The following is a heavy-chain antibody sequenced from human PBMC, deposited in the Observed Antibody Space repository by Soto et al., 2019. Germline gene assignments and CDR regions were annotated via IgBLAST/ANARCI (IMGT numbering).Heavy chain of an antibody. CDR1: GFTFSSYG. D-gene: IGHD4-17*01. J-gene: IGHJ4*02. V-gene: IGHV3-33*01. CDR3: ARDRTYGDYSAPHFDY. Sequence: GGSLRLSCAASGFTFSSYGMHWVRQAPGKGLEWVAVIWYDGSNKYYADSVKGRFTISRDNSKNTLYLQMNSLRAEDTAVYYCARDRTYGDYSAPHFDYWGQGTLVTVSS. CDR2: IWYDGSNK.